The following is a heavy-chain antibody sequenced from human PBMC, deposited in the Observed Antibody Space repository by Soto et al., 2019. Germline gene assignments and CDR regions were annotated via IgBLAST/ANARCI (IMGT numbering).Heavy chain of an antibody. Sequence: EVQLVESGGGLVQPGGSLRLSCAASGFTFSSYWMSWVRQAPGKGLEWVANIKQVGSEKYYVDSVKGRFTISRDNAKNSLYLQMNSLRAEDTAVYYCARGTGYCSSTSCYILSGYYMDVWGKGTTVTVSS. CDR3: ARGTGYCSSTSCYILSGYYMDV. CDR2: IKQVGSEK. J-gene: IGHJ6*03. CDR1: GFTFSSYW. D-gene: IGHD2-2*02. V-gene: IGHV3-7*04.